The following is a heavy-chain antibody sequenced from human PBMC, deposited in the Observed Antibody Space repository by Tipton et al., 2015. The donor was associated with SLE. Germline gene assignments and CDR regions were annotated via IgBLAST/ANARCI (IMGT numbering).Heavy chain of an antibody. V-gene: IGHV7-4-1*02. CDR2: INTNTGKP. CDR3: ARAWGYSYGVPDAFDF. D-gene: IGHD5-18*01. CDR1: GYTFTSYA. Sequence: QSGAEVKKPGASVKVSCKASGYTFTSYAINWVRQAPGQGLEWMGWINTNTGKPTYAQDFTGRFVFSLDTSVSTANLQISSLKAEDTAVYYCARAWGYSYGVPDAFDFWGQGTMVTVSS. J-gene: IGHJ3*01.